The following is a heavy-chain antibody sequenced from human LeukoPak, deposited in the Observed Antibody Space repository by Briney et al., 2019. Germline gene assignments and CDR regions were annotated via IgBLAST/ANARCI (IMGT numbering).Heavy chain of an antibody. J-gene: IGHJ4*02. CDR1: GYTLTELS. Sequence: GASVKVSCKVSGYTLTELSMHWVRQAPGKGLEWMGGFDPEDGETICAQKFQGRVTMTEDTSTDTAYMELSSLRSEDTAVYYCAIVHSGYAALDYWGQGTLVTVSS. V-gene: IGHV1-24*01. D-gene: IGHD5-12*01. CDR2: FDPEDGET. CDR3: AIVHSGYAALDY.